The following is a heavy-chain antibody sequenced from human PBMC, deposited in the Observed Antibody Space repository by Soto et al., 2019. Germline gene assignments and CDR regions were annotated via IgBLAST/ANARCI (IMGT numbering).Heavy chain of an antibody. CDR3: ARETQDYGGNSGFDY. D-gene: IGHD4-17*01. V-gene: IGHV1-69*12. CDR2: IIPIFGTA. J-gene: IGHJ4*02. Sequence: QVQLVQSGAEVKKPGSSVKVSCKASGGTFSSYAISWVRQAPGQGLEWMGGIIPIFGTANYAQKFQGRVTITADESTSTAYMELNSRRSEDTAVYYCARETQDYGGNSGFDYWGQGTPVTVSS. CDR1: GGTFSSYA.